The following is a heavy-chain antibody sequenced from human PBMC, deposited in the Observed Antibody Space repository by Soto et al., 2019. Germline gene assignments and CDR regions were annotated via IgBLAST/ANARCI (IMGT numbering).Heavy chain of an antibody. Sequence: QVTLKESGPVLVKPTETLTLTCTVSGFSLSNARMGVSWIRQPPGKALEWLAHIFSNDEKSYSTSLKSRLTISKDTSKSQVVLTMTNMDPVDTATYYCARGRELTPGRYYYGMDVWGQGTTVTVSS. CDR1: GFSLSNARMG. CDR2: IFSNDEK. J-gene: IGHJ6*02. V-gene: IGHV2-26*01. D-gene: IGHD1-26*01. CDR3: ARGRELTPGRYYYGMDV.